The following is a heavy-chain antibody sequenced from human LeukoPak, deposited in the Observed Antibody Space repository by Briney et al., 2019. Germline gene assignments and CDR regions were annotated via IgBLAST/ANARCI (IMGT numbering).Heavy chain of an antibody. CDR1: GGSISSYY. Sequence: SETLSLTCTVCGGSISSYYWSWIRQPAGKGLEWIGRIYTSGSTNYNPSLKSRVTMSVDTSKNQFSLKLSSVTAADTAVYYCARGRYCSSTSCPTPYYFDYWGQGTLVTVSS. J-gene: IGHJ4*02. CDR3: ARGRYCSSTSCPTPYYFDY. CDR2: IYTSGST. V-gene: IGHV4-4*07. D-gene: IGHD2-2*01.